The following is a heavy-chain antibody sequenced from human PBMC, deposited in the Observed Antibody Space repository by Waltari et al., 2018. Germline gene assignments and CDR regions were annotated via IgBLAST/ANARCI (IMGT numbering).Heavy chain of an antibody. CDR1: GASFRDYY. D-gene: IGHD3-3*01. CDR3: TRGGNYDFWSHRPFVDP. CDR2: IRHPGST. J-gene: IGHJ5*02. Sequence: QVQLQQWGAGLLGPSVTLSLTCAVYGASFRDYYVGWVRQPPGKGLEWIGQIRHPGSTNYNPSLKSRVTISIDTPRSQFSLRLSSVTAADTALYFCTRGGNYDFWSHRPFVDPWGQGTLVTVSS. V-gene: IGHV4-34*01.